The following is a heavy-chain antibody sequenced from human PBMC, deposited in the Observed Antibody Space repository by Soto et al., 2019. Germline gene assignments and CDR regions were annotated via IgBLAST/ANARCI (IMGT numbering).Heavy chain of an antibody. CDR3: ARRGYGLYFDY. J-gene: IGHJ4*02. V-gene: IGHV3-64*01. D-gene: IGHD3-10*01. Sequence: EVQLVESGGGLVQPGGSLRLSCAASGFTFSSYAMHWVRRAPGKGLEYVSVISGNGDSTYYANSVKGRFTISRDNSKNTLYLHMGSLRAEDMAVYYCARRGYGLYFDYWGQGTLVTVSS. CDR1: GFTFSSYA. CDR2: ISGNGDST.